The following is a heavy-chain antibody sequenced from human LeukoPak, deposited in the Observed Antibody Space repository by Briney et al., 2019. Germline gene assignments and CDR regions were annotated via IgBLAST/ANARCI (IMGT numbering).Heavy chain of an antibody. CDR1: GGSISSSSYY. V-gene: IGHV4-39*02. Sequence: KPSETLSLTCTVSGGSISSSSYYWGWIRQPPGKGLEWIGSIYYSGSTYYNPSLKSRVTISVDTSKNQFSLKLSSVTAADTAVYYCARDAGYYDILTGYLGVDYWGQGTLVTVSS. CDR3: ARDAGYYDILTGYLGVDY. D-gene: IGHD3-9*01. CDR2: IYYSGST. J-gene: IGHJ4*02.